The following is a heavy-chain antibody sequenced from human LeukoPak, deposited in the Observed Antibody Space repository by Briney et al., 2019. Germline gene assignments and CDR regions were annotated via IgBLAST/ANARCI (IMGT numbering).Heavy chain of an antibody. Sequence: SQTLSLTCAVSGGSISSGGYSWSWIRQPPGKGLEWIGYIYHSGSTYYNPSLKTRVTISVDRSKNQSSLKLSSLTAADTAVYYCAREYSYRKAHNWFDPWGQGTLVTVSS. V-gene: IGHV4-30-2*01. CDR3: AREYSYRKAHNWFDP. CDR2: IYHSGST. J-gene: IGHJ5*02. D-gene: IGHD1-14*01. CDR1: GGSISSGGYS.